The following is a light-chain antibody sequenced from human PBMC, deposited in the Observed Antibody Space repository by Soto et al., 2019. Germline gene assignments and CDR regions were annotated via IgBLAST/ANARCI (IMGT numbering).Light chain of an antibody. J-gene: IGKJ5*01. V-gene: IGKV3-11*01. CDR2: DAS. CDR3: QQRSVWPIT. CDR1: QSVSSY. Sequence: VLTQSQATLSLSPGERATLSCRASQSVSSYLAWYQQKPGQSPRLLIYDASHRATGVPARFSGSGSGTDFTLTISGLEPEDFAVYYCQQRSVWPITSSQGTLLEIK.